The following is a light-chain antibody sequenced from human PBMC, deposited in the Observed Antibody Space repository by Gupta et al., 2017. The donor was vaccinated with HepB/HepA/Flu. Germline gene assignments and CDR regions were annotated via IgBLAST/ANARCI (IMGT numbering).Light chain of an antibody. J-gene: IGLJ1*01. V-gene: IGLV2-14*03. CDR2: DVS. CDR3: NSYTSSDSYM. CDR1: SNDVGDYNY. Sequence: QSALTQPASLSWSPGQSITLSCTGTSNDVGDYNYVSWYQQHPGKAPKLMIYDVSNRPSGVSNRFSGSKSGNTASLTISGLQAEDEADYYCNSYTSSDSYMFGTGTKVTVL.